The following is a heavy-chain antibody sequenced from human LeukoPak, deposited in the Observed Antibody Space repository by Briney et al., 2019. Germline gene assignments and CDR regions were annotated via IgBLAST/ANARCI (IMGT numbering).Heavy chain of an antibody. CDR3: AKDVWWSVS. CDR2: ISANGVDT. CDR1: GFTFNNHP. D-gene: IGHD2-8*02. V-gene: IGHV3-23*01. J-gene: IGHJ5*02. Sequence: GGSLRLPCVASGFTFNNHPMPWARRPRGRGLEWVSAISANGVDTFYAPSVKGRFTISRDNSKNTLYLQINSLRAEDTAIYYCAKDVWWSVSWGQGTLVTVSS.